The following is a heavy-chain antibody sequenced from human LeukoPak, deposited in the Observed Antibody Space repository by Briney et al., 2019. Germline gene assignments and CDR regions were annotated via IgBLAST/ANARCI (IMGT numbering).Heavy chain of an antibody. CDR1: GLTVTSKF. J-gene: IGHJ4*02. V-gene: IGHV3-66*01. CDR2: INNVGST. CDR3: ATILSDTSGWYHFDH. D-gene: IGHD6-19*01. Sequence: GGSLRLSCAASGLTVTSKFMAWVRQAPGKGLEWVSFINNVGSTNYADSVQGRFTISRDFSKNTLYLQSNSLRAEDTAVYYCATILSDTSGWYHFDHWGQGALVTVSS.